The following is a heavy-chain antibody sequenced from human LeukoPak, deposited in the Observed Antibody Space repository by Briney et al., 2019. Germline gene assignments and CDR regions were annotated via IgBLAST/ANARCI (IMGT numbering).Heavy chain of an antibody. CDR1: GFTFSSYG. CDR3: AKDRYPHAGGYGPPGY. D-gene: IGHD3-16*01. V-gene: IGHV3-30*18. J-gene: IGHJ4*02. Sequence: PGGSLRLSCAASGFTFSSYGMHWARQAPGKGLEWVAVISFDGSNKYYPDSVKGRFTISRDNSKNTLYLQMNSLRPEDTAVYYCAKDRYPHAGGYGPPGYWGQGTLVTVSS. CDR2: ISFDGSNK.